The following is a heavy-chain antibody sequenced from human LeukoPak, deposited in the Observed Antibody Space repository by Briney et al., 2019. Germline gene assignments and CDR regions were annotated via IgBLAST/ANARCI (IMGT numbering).Heavy chain of an antibody. V-gene: IGHV4-59*01. CDR2: IYYSGST. CDR1: GGSISSYY. J-gene: IGHJ6*02. Sequence: SETLSLTCTVSGGSISSYYWSWIRQPPGKGLEWIGYIYYSGSTNYNPSLKSRVTISVDTSKNQFSLKLSSVTAADTAVYYCARGVWGDSGYGMDVRGQGTTVTVSS. CDR3: ARGVWGDSGYGMDV. D-gene: IGHD5-12*01.